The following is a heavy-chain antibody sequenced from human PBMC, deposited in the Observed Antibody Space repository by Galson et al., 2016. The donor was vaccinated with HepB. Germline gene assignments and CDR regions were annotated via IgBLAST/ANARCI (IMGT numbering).Heavy chain of an antibody. D-gene: IGHD1-1*01. CDR1: GYTFTDYY. CDR3: ARAQSNWNAH. J-gene: IGHJ1*01. Sequence: SVKVSCKASGYTFTDYYMHWVRQAPGQGLEWMGWINPNPGRTKYAHEFQGRVTMTRDSSISTAYMELTRLTSDDTAIYYCARAQSNWNAHWGPGTLVTVSS. V-gene: IGHV1-2*07. CDR2: INPNPGRT.